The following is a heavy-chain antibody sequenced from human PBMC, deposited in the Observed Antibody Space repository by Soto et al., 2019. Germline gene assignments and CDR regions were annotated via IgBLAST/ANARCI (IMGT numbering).Heavy chain of an antibody. J-gene: IGHJ4*02. Sequence: QVQLVQSGSEVKKPGASVKVSCKASGYTFTGYHLHWVRQAPGQGLEWMGWIQPNSGCTSYAQKFQGRVTMTRDTPISTAYMVFGRLRSDDTAIYYCARDDNYAPGSYFDYCGQGTLVIVSS. CDR3: ARDDNYAPGSYFDY. CDR1: GYTFTGYH. D-gene: IGHD4-4*01. CDR2: IQPNSGCT. V-gene: IGHV1-2*02.